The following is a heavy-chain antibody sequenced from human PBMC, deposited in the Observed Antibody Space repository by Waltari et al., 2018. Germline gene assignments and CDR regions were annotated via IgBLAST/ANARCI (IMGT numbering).Heavy chain of an antibody. D-gene: IGHD6-13*01. J-gene: IGHJ4*02. CDR1: GFPFSNYW. V-gene: IGHV3-7*01. Sequence: EVQLVESGGALVQPGGSLRLSCAASGFPFSNYWMNWVGQAPGRGMEWVASIKQLGNEKNYGDSVRGRFTISRDDAKKSVYLELNSLRADDTAVYYCARDLRSWPYYLDYWGQGTLVTVSS. CDR3: ARDLRSWPYYLDY. CDR2: IKQLGNEK.